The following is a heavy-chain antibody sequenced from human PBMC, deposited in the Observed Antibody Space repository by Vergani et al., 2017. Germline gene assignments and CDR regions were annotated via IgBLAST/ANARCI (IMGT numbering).Heavy chain of an antibody. CDR2: IWYDGSNK. V-gene: IGHV3-33*01. CDR3: AREDGDYRNYYYYGMDV. D-gene: IGHD4-17*01. CDR1: GFTFSSYG. Sequence: QVQLVESGGGVVQPGRSLRLSCAASGFTFSSYGMHWVRQAPGKGLEWVAVIWYDGSNKYYADSVKGRFTISTDNSKNTLYLQMNSLRAEDTAVYYCAREDGDYRNYYYYGMDVWGQGTTVTVSS. J-gene: IGHJ6*02.